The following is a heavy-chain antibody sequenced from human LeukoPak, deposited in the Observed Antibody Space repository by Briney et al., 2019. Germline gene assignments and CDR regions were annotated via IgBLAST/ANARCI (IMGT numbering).Heavy chain of an antibody. V-gene: IGHV4-61*02. J-gene: IGHJ4*02. CDR1: GGSISSGSYY. D-gene: IGHD3-22*01. Sequence: SETLSLTCTVSGGSISSGSYYWSWIRQPAGKGLEWIGRIYTSGSTNYNPSLKSRVTISVDTSKDQFSLKLSSVTAADTAVYYCARFSYDSSGYYFDYWGQGTLVTVSS. CDR2: IYTSGST. CDR3: ARFSYDSSGYYFDY.